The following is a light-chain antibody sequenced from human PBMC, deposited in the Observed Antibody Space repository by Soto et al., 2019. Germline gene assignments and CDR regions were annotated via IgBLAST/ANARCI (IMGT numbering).Light chain of an antibody. CDR3: QQYNNWHTWA. Sequence: EILMTQSPASLSVSPGERATLSCGASQSVSIKLAWYQQKPGQAPRLLIYGASTRATGIPARFSGSGSATEFTLTISSLKSEDFAVYYCQQYNNWHTWAFGQGTKVDIK. J-gene: IGKJ1*01. CDR1: QSVSIK. CDR2: GAS. V-gene: IGKV3-15*01.